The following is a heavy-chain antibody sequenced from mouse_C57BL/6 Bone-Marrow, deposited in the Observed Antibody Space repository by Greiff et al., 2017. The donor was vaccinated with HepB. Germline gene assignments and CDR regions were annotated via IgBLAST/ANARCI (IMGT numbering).Heavy chain of an antibody. Sequence: VKQRPGQGLEWIGRIHPSDSDTNYNQKFKGKATLTVDKSSSTAYMQLSSLTSEDSAVYYCAIPRTVVASYYAMDYWGQGTSVTVSS. CDR3: AIPRTVVASYYAMDY. CDR2: IHPSDSDT. J-gene: IGHJ4*01. D-gene: IGHD1-1*01. V-gene: IGHV1-74*01.